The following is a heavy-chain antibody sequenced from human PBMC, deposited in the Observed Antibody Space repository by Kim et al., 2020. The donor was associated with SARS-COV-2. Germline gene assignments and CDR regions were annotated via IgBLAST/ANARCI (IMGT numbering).Heavy chain of an antibody. V-gene: IGHV1-3*01. CDR2: INAGNGNI. Sequence: ASVKVSCKAFGYIFISYAIHWVRQAPGQRLEWMGWINAGNGNIKYSQKFQDRVTITRDTSASTVYMELTNLRSEDSALYYCARADLTFGGAIVHNWFDPWGQGTLVTISS. J-gene: IGHJ5*02. CDR3: ARADLTFGGAIVHNWFDP. D-gene: IGHD3-16*02. CDR1: GYIFISYA.